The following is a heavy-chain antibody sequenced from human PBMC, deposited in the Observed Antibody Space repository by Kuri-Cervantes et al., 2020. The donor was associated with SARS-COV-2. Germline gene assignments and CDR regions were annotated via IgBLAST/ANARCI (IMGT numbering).Heavy chain of an antibody. D-gene: IGHD1-1*01. CDR1: GFTFSSYA. CDR2: ISYDGSNK. V-gene: IGHV3-30-3*01. Sequence: GESLKISCAASGFTFSSYAMHWVRQAPGKGLEWVAVISYDGSNKYYADSVKGRFTISRDNSKNTLYLQMNSLRAEDTAVYYCARDQAGTIDYWGQRTLVTVSS. J-gene: IGHJ4*02. CDR3: ARDQAGTIDY.